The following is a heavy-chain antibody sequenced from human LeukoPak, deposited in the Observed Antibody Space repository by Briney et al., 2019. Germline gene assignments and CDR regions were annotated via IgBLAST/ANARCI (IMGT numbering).Heavy chain of an antibody. CDR3: AREYYYESSGYYYYYGMDV. V-gene: IGHV3-33*01. Sequence: GGSLRLSCAASGFTFSSYGMHWVRQAPGKGLEWVAVIWYDGSNKYYADSVKGRFTISRDNSKNTLYLQMNSLRAEDTAVYYCAREYYYESSGYYYYYGMDVWGQGTTVTVSS. J-gene: IGHJ6*02. CDR1: GFTFSSYG. D-gene: IGHD3-22*01. CDR2: IWYDGSNK.